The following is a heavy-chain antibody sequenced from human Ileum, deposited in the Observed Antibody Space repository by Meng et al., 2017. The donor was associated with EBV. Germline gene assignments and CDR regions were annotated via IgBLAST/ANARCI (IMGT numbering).Heavy chain of an antibody. CDR3: ARGTPGRSYSDY. D-gene: IGHD3-10*01. Sequence: GEPVMSGPGVKKPGASVKVSCKASDYTFRGYGVRWVRQAPGPGLEWMAWLGAHDGDTSHAPKFQGRVTVSADRPTATAYMEWRSLRSDDTAVYYCARGTPGRSYSDYWGQGTLVTVSS. V-gene: IGHV1-18*01. CDR2: LGAHDGDT. CDR1: DYTFRGYG. J-gene: IGHJ4*02.